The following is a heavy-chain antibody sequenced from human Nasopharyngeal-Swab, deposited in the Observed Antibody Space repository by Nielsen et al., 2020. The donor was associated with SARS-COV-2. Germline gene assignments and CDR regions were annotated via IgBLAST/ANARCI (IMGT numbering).Heavy chain of an antibody. D-gene: IGHD3-3*01. CDR2: IKQDGSEK. V-gene: IGHV3-7*01. CDR1: GFTFSSYW. J-gene: IGHJ6*02. Sequence: GESLKISCAASGFTFSSYWMSGGRQAPGKGLEWVANIKQDGSEKYYVDSVKGRFTISRDNAKNSLYLQMNSLRAEDTAVYYCARDRNGFIYYYYGMDVWGQGTTVTVSS. CDR3: ARDRNGFIYYYYGMDV.